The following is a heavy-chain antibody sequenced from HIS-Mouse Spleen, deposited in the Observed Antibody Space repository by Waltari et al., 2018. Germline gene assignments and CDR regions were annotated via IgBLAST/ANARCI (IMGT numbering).Heavy chain of an antibody. CDR2: IDWDDDK. J-gene: IGHJ4*02. CDR3: ARIAEGYTSGWYAFDY. V-gene: IGHV2-70*15. Sequence: QVTLRESGPALVKPTHTLTLTCTLSGFSLSTSGMCVSCSRQPPGKALEWLARIDWDDDKYYSTSLKTRLTISKDTSKNQVVLTMTNMDPVDTATYYCARIAEGYTSGWYAFDYWGQGTLVTVSS. D-gene: IGHD6-19*01. CDR1: GFSLSTSGMC.